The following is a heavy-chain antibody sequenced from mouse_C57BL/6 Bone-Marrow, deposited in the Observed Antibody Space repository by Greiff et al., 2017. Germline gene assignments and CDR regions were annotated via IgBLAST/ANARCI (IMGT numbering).Heavy chain of an antibody. V-gene: IGHV5-9*01. Sequence: EVHLVESGGGLVKPGGSLKLSCAASGFTFSSYTMSWVRQTPEKRLEWVATISGGGGNTYYPDSVKGRFTISRDNAKNTLYLQMSSLRSEDTALYYCAGSYYGSSYKRKSYYFDYWGQGTTLTVSS. CDR1: GFTFSSYT. D-gene: IGHD1-1*01. J-gene: IGHJ2*01. CDR3: AGSYYGSSYKRKSYYFDY. CDR2: ISGGGGNT.